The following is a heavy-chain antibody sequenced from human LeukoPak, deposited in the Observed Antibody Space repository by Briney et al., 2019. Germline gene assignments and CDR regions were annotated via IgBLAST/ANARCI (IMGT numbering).Heavy chain of an antibody. CDR1: GGSISSYY. D-gene: IGHD3-3*01. J-gene: IGHJ4*02. V-gene: IGHV4-59*01. CDR3: ARVANDFWSGYYFDY. CDR2: IYYSGST. Sequence: SETLSLTCTVSGGSISSYYWSWIRQPPGKGLEWIGCIYYSGSTNYNPSLKSRVTISVDTSKNQFSLKLSSVTAADTAVYYCARVANDFWSGYYFDYWGQGTLVTVSS.